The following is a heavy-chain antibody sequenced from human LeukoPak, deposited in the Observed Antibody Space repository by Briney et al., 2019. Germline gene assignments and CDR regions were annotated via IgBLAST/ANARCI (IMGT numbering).Heavy chain of an antibody. V-gene: IGHV4-59*08. J-gene: IGHJ4*02. CDR3: ARLGVAGQFDY. CDR2: IYYSGST. CDR1: GGSISSYY. D-gene: IGHD6-19*01. Sequence: PSETLSLTCTVSGGSISSYYWSWIRQPPGKGLEWIGYIYYSGSTNYNPSLKSRVTISVDTSKNQFSLKLSSVTAADTAVYYCARLGVAGQFDYWGQGTLVTVSS.